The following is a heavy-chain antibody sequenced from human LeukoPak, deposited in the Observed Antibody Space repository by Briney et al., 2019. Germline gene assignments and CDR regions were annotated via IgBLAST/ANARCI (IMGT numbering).Heavy chain of an antibody. CDR3: ARAWGYCSGGTCLYYYMDV. Sequence: ASVKVSCKASGYTFSGYYMHWVRQAPGQGLEWMGIINPSGGSTTYAQKFQGRVTMTRDMFTSTVYMELSSLRSEDTAVYYCARAWGYCSGGTCLYYYMDVWGKGTTVTVAS. D-gene: IGHD2-15*01. J-gene: IGHJ6*03. CDR1: GYTFSGYY. V-gene: IGHV1-46*01. CDR2: INPSGGST.